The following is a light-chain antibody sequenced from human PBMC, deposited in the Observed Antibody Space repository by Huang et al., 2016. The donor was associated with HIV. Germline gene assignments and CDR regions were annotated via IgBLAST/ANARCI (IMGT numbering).Light chain of an antibody. CDR1: QDIRDD. CDR2: AAS. CDR3: LQTYSDPHT. Sequence: AIQMTQSPSSLSASVGDRVTITCRASQDIRDDLGWFQQRPGKVPKLWMSAASTLQSGVPSRFSGSGSGTDFTLTITSLQPEDFATYYCLQTYSDPHTFGQGTKLQIK. V-gene: IGKV1-6*01. J-gene: IGKJ2*01.